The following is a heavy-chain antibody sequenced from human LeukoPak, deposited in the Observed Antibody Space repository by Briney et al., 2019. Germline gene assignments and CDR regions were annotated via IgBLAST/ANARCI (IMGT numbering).Heavy chain of an antibody. Sequence: ASVKVSCRTSGYTFSNYYMHWVRQAPGQGPEWMGWINPKSGGTDYAQRFQGRVTMTRDTSISTAYMELSGLRSDDTAVYYCAREGLNYGGYDYWGQGTLVTVSS. D-gene: IGHD5-12*01. V-gene: IGHV1-2*02. CDR1: GYTFSNYY. CDR2: INPKSGGT. J-gene: IGHJ4*02. CDR3: AREGLNYGGYDY.